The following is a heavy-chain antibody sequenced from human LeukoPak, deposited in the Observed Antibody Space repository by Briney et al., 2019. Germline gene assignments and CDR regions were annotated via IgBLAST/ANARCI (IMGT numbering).Heavy chain of an antibody. CDR3: ARLGLQLVRGGFDY. D-gene: IGHD6-13*01. Sequence: SETLSLTCTVSGGSINNYYWSWIRQPPGKGLEWIGYISYSGSTNYNPSLKSRVTISVDTSKNHFSLRLSSVTAADTAVYYCARLGLQLVRGGFDYWGQGTLVTVSS. J-gene: IGHJ4*02. CDR2: ISYSGST. V-gene: IGHV4-59*01. CDR1: GGSINNYY.